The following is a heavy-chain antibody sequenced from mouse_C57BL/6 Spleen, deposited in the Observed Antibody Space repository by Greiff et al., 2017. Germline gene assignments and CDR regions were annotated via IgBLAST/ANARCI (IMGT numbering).Heavy chain of an antibody. D-gene: IGHD4-1*01. CDR2: IWTGGGT. CDR3: ARNGLTGTGYWYCDV. V-gene: IGHV2-9-1*01. Sequence: VQGVESGPGLVAPSQSLSITCTVSGFSLTSYAISWVRQPPGKGLEWLGVIWTGGGTNYNSALKSRLSISKDNSKSQVFLKMNSLQTDDTARYYCARNGLTGTGYWYCDVWGTGTTVTVSS. J-gene: IGHJ1*03. CDR1: GFSLTSYA.